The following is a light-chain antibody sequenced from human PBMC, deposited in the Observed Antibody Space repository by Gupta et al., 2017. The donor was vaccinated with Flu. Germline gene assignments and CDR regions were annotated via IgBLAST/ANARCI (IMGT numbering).Light chain of an antibody. CDR1: QGISNW. CDR3: QQTSSFPLT. J-gene: IGKJ4*01. V-gene: IGKV1-12*01. Sequence: DIQMPQSPSSVSASVGDRVTITCRASQGISNWLAWYQQRPGKAPNLLIYDASNLQSGVPSRFSGSRSGTEFSLTISRLEPEDFATYYCQQTSSFPLTFGGGTKVEIK. CDR2: DAS.